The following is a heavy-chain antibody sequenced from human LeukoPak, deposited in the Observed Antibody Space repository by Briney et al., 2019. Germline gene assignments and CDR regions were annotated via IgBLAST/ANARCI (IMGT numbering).Heavy chain of an antibody. V-gene: IGHV1-24*01. Sequence: ASVKVSCKVSGYTLTELSMHWVRQAPGKGLEWMGGFDPEDGETIYAQKFQGRVTMTEDTSTDSAYMELSSLRSEDTAVYYCATDHPGQLQAEYFQHWGQGTLVTVS. D-gene: IGHD5-18*01. J-gene: IGHJ1*01. CDR2: FDPEDGET. CDR3: ATDHPGQLQAEYFQH. CDR1: GYTLTELS.